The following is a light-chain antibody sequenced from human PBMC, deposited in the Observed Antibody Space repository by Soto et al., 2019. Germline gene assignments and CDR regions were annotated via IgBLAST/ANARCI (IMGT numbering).Light chain of an antibody. CDR2: DAS. CDR1: QSVSSY. J-gene: IGKJ3*01. Sequence: EIVLTQSPATLSLSPGERATLSCRASQSVSSYLAWYQQKPGQAPRLLIYDASNRATGIPARFSGSGSGTDFTLTISSLEPEDFAVYYCQQRSKRFTFGPGTKVDIK. V-gene: IGKV3-11*01. CDR3: QQRSKRFT.